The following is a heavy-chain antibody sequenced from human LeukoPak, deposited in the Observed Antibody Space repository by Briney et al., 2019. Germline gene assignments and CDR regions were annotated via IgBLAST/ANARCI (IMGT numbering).Heavy chain of an antibody. CDR3: ARGRRYGNWFDP. CDR2: MNPNSGNT. CDR1: GYTFTSYD. J-gene: IGHJ5*02. V-gene: IGHV1-8*03. Sequence: VASVKVSCKASGYTFTSYDINWVRQATGQGLEWMGWMNPNSGNTGCAQKFQGRVTITRNTSISTAYMELSSLRSEDTAVYYCARGRRYGNWFDPWGQGTLVTVSS. D-gene: IGHD3-9*01.